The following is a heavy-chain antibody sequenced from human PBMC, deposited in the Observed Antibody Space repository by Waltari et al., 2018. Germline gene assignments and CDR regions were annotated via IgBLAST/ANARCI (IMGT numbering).Heavy chain of an antibody. CDR1: GFTFSSHW. V-gene: IGHV3-74*01. CDR2: TNGDGSST. CDR3: SRDLQHGDFGRGRDY. D-gene: IGHD4-17*01. J-gene: IGHJ4*02. Sequence: EVQLEESGGGLVQPGGSLRLSCAASGFTFSSHWMHWVRQAPGKGLGGVSRTNGDGSSTSYADSVKGRFTISRDNAKNTLYLQMNSLRAEDTAVYYCSRDLQHGDFGRGRDYWGQGTLVTVSS.